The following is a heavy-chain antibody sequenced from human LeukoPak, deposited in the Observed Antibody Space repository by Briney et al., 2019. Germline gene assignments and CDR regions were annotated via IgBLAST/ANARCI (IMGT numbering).Heavy chain of an antibody. J-gene: IGHJ4*02. CDR2: ISSSSSYI. V-gene: IGHV3-21*01. D-gene: IGHD3-22*01. CDR3: ARGDYDLDY. Sequence: GESLKISCAASGFTFSSYSMNWVRQAPGKGLEWVSSISSSSSYIYYADSVKGRFTISRDNAKNSLYLQMNSLRAEDTAVYYCARGDYDLDYWGQGTLVTVSS. CDR1: GFTFSSYS.